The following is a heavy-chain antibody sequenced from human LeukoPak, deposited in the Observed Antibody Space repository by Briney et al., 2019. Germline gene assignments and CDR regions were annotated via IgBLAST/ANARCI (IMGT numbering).Heavy chain of an antibody. V-gene: IGHV3-74*01. CDR1: ALTFTTYW. CDR3: ARGGDYASGSPGDY. Sequence: TGRSLRLSCAASALTFTTYWTHWVRQAPGKWLVWVSRINTDGSTTTYADSVKGRFTISRDNAKNTLYQQMNSLRAEDTAVYYCARGGDYASGSPGDYWGQGTLVTVSS. D-gene: IGHD3-10*01. J-gene: IGHJ4*02. CDR2: INTDGSTT.